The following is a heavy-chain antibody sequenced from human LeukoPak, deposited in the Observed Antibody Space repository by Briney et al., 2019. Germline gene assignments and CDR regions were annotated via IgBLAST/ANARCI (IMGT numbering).Heavy chain of an antibody. Sequence: SETLSLTCSVSAGSICSYYWSWIRQPAGKGLEWIGRIYTTGSTDYNPSLKTRVTMSVDKSKNQFSLKLSSVTAADTAVYYCAREGIAVPSSTGGFDLWGRGTLVSVSS. CDR2: IYTTGST. J-gene: IGHJ2*01. D-gene: IGHD6-19*01. V-gene: IGHV4-4*07. CDR1: AGSICSYY. CDR3: AREGIAVPSSTGGFDL.